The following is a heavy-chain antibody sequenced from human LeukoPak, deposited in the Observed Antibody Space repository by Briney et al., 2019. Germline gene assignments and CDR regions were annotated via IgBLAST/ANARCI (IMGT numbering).Heavy chain of an antibody. CDR1: GYTFTSYY. J-gene: IGHJ6*03. V-gene: IGHV1-46*01. CDR2: INPSGGST. D-gene: IGHD4-17*01. Sequence: ASVKVSCKASGYTFTSYYMHWVRQAPGQGLEWMGIINPSGGSTSYAQKFQGRVTLTRDTSTSTVYMELSSLRSEDTAVYYCARDRGGDYGRGRYYYYYYVGVWGKGTTVTVSS. CDR3: ARDRGGDYGRGRYYYYYYVGV.